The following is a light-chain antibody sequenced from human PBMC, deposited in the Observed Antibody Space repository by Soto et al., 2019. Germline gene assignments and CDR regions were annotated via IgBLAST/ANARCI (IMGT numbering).Light chain of an antibody. Sequence: QSALTQPPSASGSPGQSVTISCTGTSNDVGNYNFVSWYQQHPGKAPKFIIYEVSKRPSGVPARFSASKSGNTASLTVSGLQAEDEADYFCSSYAGSNNWVFGGGTKLTVL. J-gene: IGLJ3*02. CDR1: SNDVGNYNF. CDR2: EVS. CDR3: SSYAGSNNWV. V-gene: IGLV2-8*01.